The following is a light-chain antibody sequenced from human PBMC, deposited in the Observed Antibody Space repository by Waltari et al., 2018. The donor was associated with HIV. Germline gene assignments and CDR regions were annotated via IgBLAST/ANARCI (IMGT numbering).Light chain of an antibody. CDR2: DDV. Sequence: SYVLTQAPSISVAPGQTATLSSGTIGSNSVQWYRPKPGRAPLLVVLDDVDRSSGIPARFSGARSGERATLTISGVEAGDEADYYCQVWDRGYKEAVFGGGT. CDR3: QVWDRGYKEAV. V-gene: IGLV3-21*02. J-gene: IGLJ2*01. CDR1: TIGSNS.